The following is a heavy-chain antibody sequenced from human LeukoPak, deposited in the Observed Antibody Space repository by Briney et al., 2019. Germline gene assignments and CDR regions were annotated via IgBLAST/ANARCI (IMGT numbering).Heavy chain of an antibody. D-gene: IGHD3-9*01. Sequence: EASVKVSCKVSGYTLTELSMHWVRQAPGKGLEWMGGFDPEDGETIHAQKFQGRVTMTEDTSTDTAYMELSSLRSEDTAVYYCATDKRGRYFDWLLYYWGQGTLVTVSS. CDR1: GYTLTELS. V-gene: IGHV1-24*01. CDR3: ATDKRGRYFDWLLYY. CDR2: FDPEDGET. J-gene: IGHJ4*02.